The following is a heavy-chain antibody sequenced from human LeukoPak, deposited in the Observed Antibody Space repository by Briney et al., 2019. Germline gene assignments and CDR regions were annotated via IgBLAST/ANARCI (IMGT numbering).Heavy chain of an antibody. Sequence: SETLSLTRSVVVGSFSDFYWTWIRQSPGKGLEWIGEINHRGSSNYNPSLNSRVTISIDTSKKQFSLKLSSATAADTAVYYCARALAYYYDNSAYALDVWGQGTMVTVSS. CDR3: ARALAYYYDNSAYALDV. V-gene: IGHV4-34*01. D-gene: IGHD3-22*01. J-gene: IGHJ3*01. CDR1: VGSFSDFY. CDR2: INHRGSS.